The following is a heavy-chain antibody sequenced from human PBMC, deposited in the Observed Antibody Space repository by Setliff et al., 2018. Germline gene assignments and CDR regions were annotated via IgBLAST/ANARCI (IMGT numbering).Heavy chain of an antibody. J-gene: IGHJ4*02. CDR2: IYNSGTT. Sequence: SETLSLTCIVAGDSISNTGYYWGWIRQPPGKGLEWIGRIYNSGTTNYNPSLKSRVTISADTSNNSFSLNLFSVTAADTAVYYCARRGRRLGELSLYRGAFDYWGQGTLVTVSS. CDR3: ARRGRRLGELSLYRGAFDY. V-gene: IGHV4-39*02. CDR1: GDSISNTGYY. D-gene: IGHD3-16*02.